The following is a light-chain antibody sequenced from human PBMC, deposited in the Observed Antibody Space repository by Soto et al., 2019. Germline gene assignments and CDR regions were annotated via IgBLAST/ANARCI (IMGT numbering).Light chain of an antibody. CDR1: QTISSNY. Sequence: EIVLTQSPGTLSVSPGERATLSCRASQTISSNYLAWYQQKPGQAPSLLIYGTSSRATGIPDRFSGSGSGTDFTLTIIRLEPEDSAIYYCQQYVSWTFGQGTKLEIK. J-gene: IGKJ1*01. V-gene: IGKV3-20*01. CDR2: GTS. CDR3: QQYVSWT.